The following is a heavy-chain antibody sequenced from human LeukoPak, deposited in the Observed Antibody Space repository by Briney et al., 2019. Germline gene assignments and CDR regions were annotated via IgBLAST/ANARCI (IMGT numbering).Heavy chain of an antibody. J-gene: IGHJ5*02. V-gene: IGHV4-38-2*02. D-gene: IGHD2-2*02. Sequence: SETLSLTCTVSGGSISSGYYWGWIRQPPGKGLEWIGSIYHSGSTYYNPSLKSRVTISVDTSKNQFFLKLSSVTAADTAVYYCARHPARYCSSTSCYNNWFDPWGQGTLVTVSS. CDR2: IYHSGST. CDR1: GGSISSGYY. CDR3: ARHPARYCSSTSCYNNWFDP.